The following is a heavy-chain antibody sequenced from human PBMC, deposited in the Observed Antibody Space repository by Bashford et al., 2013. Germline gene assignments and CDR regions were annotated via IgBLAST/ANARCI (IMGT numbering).Heavy chain of an antibody. V-gene: IGHV1-69*13. CDR2: IIPIFGTA. CDR1: GGTFSSYA. Sequence: SVKVSCKTSGGTFSSYAISWVRQAPGQGLEWMGGIIPIFGTANYAQKFQGRVTITADESTSTAYMELSSLRSEDTAVYYCARPEYCSSTSCYSAGYYYYGMDVWGQGTTVTVSS. J-gene: IGHJ6*02. CDR3: ARPEYCSSTSCYSAGYYYYGMDV. D-gene: IGHD2-2*01.